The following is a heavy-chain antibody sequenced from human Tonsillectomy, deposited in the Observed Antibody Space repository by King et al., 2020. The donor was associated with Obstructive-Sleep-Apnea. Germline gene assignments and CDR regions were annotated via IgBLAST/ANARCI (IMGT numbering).Heavy chain of an antibody. CDR1: GFTFGDYG. V-gene: IGHV3-49*03. Sequence: VQLVESGGGLVQPGRSLSLSCTGSGFTFGDYGMSWFRQAPGKGLEWVGFIGIKAYGGTTEYAASVNGRFAISRDDSKSIAYLQMNSLKTEDTAVYYCARVMDDYVWGSYYYWGQGTLVTVSS. CDR2: IGIKAYGGTT. D-gene: IGHD3-16*01. J-gene: IGHJ4*02. CDR3: ARVMDDYVWGSYYY.